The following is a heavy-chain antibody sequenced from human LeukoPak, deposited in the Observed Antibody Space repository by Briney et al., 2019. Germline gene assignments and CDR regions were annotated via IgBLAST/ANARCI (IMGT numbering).Heavy chain of an antibody. CDR3: AKEYPRIAAAGTQKKLLDY. V-gene: IGHV1-2*02. CDR2: INPHSGGT. Sequence: ASVKVSCKASGYTFTGYYIHWVRQAPGQGLEWMGWINPHSGGTNYAQKFEGRVTMTRDTSISTVYMDLTRLISDDTAVYYCAKEYPRIAAAGTQKKLLDYWGQGTLVTVSS. J-gene: IGHJ4*02. CDR1: GYTFTGYY. D-gene: IGHD6-25*01.